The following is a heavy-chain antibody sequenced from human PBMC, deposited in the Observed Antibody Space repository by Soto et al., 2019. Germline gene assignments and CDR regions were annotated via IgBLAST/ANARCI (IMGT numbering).Heavy chain of an antibody. CDR2: IYYSGST. CDR1: GGSISSYY. J-gene: IGHJ3*02. Sequence: PSETLSLTCTVSGGSISSYYWSWIRQPPGKGLEWIWYIYYSGSTNYNPSLKSRVTISVGTSKNQFSLKLSSVTAADTAVYYCARHSSGSYNGHDAFDIWGQGTMVTVSS. D-gene: IGHD1-26*01. CDR3: ARHSSGSYNGHDAFDI. V-gene: IGHV4-59*01.